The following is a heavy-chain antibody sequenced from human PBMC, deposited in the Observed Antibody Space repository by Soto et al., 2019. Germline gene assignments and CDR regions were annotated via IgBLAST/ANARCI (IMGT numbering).Heavy chain of an antibody. V-gene: IGHV1-69*01. CDR2: IIPLFGTA. Sequence: QVQLVQSGAEVKKPGSSVKVSCKASGGTFSNYAISWVRQAPGQGLEWMGGIIPLFGTANYAQKCQGRVTITAGESTSTAYMEISSLRSEETAVFSCARGGGDDYGEDYWGQGTLVSVSS. CDR1: GGTFSNYA. J-gene: IGHJ4*02. CDR3: ARGGGDDYGEDY. D-gene: IGHD4-17*01.